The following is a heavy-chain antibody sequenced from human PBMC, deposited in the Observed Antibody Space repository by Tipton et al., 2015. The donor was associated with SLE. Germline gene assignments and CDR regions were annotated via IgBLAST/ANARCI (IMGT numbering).Heavy chain of an antibody. Sequence: TLSLTCTVSGYSISEGYYWGWIRQPPGKGMEWVANIYNSGNTYYNPSLKRRFPIALDTSRNHFSLKVTSVTAADTAVYYCARVRSGSHDAFDLWGQGTMVTVSS. D-gene: IGHD6-25*01. CDR3: ARVRSGSHDAFDL. J-gene: IGHJ3*01. V-gene: IGHV4-38-2*02. CDR2: IYNSGNT. CDR1: GYSISEGYY.